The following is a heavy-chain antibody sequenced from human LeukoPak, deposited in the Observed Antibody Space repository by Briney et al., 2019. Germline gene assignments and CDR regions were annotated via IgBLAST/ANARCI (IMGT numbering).Heavy chain of an antibody. V-gene: IGHV3-30*02. CDR1: GLHLRKQG. J-gene: IGHJ4*02. CDR3: ANGDCRGGRCSSGVY. CDR2: TRDNGSKI. Sequence: GRSLRLPRASSGLHLRKQGIHWATQAPGKGREGVTYTRDNGSKIWYGDSVKGRVTISRDNSKSTLYLQMSSLRGEDTAVYYCANGDCRGGRCSSGVYWGQGTLVTVSS. D-gene: IGHD2-15*01.